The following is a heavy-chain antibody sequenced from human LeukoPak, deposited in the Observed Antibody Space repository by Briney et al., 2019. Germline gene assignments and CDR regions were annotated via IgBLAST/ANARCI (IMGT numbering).Heavy chain of an antibody. CDR2: INPSDGAT. V-gene: IGHV1-46*01. Sequence: GASVKVSCKASGNTFTKYYIHWVRQAPGQGLAWMGMINPSDGATTYAQRFQGRVTMTRDMSTTTVYMELSSLRSEDTAMYHCARGSSGSYLNYFDYWGQGTLVTVSS. CDR3: ARGSSGSYLNYFDY. D-gene: IGHD1-26*01. CDR1: GNTFTKYY. J-gene: IGHJ4*02.